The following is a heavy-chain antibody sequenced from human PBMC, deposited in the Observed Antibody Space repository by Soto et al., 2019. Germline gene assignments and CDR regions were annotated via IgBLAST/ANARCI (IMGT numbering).Heavy chain of an antibody. CDR2: IIPICGTA. J-gene: IGHJ2*01. CDR3: ARGNHRWLQLWYFDL. CDR1: GGTFSSYT. Sequence: QVQLVQSGAEVKKPGSSVTVSCKASGGTFSSYTISWVRQAPGQGLEWMGGIIPICGTANYAQKFQGRVTITADESKSTAYMELSSLRSEDTAVYYCARGNHRWLQLWYFDLWGRGTLVTVSS. V-gene: IGHV1-69*12. D-gene: IGHD5-12*01.